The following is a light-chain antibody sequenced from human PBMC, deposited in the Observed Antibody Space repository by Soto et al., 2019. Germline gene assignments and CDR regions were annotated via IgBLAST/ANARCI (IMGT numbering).Light chain of an antibody. CDR2: GAS. J-gene: IGKJ1*01. Sequence: VLTQSPATLSVSPGESATLSCRASQSISSHLAWYQQKPGQAPRLLIYGASTRATGSPARFSGSGSGTEFTLTIRSLQSEDFAFYYCKKSKTWPWTFGQGTKVKT. V-gene: IGKV3-15*01. CDR3: KKSKTWPWT. CDR1: QSISSH.